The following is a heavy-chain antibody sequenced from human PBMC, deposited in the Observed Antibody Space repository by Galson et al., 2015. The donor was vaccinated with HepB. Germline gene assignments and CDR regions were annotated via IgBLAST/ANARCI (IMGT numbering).Heavy chain of an antibody. CDR1: GLSLTDLS. CDR3: TTEMPATGWFDP. Sequence: SVKVSCKVSGLSLTDLSIHWVRQAPGTGLEWMGGLDPSDIERVYAQKFQGRATMTEDTSTDTAYLELSSLRSEDTAVYYCTTEMPATGWFDPWGQGTVVPVSS. CDR2: LDPSDIER. J-gene: IGHJ5*02. D-gene: IGHD2-15*01. V-gene: IGHV1-24*01.